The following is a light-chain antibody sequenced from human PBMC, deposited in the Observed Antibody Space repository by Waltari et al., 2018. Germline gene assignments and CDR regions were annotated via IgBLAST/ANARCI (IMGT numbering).Light chain of an antibody. CDR2: VNN. CDR3: QSFDISLNGWV. Sequence: QSVLTQPPSVSGAPGQWVTIPSPGRRSNIRAGYDVPWYQQLPGTAPKLLIYVNNRRPSGVPDRFSGSRSPTSASLAITGLQPEDEADYYCQSFDISLNGWVFGGGTKVTVL. CDR1: RSNIRAGYD. J-gene: IGLJ3*02. V-gene: IGLV1-40*01.